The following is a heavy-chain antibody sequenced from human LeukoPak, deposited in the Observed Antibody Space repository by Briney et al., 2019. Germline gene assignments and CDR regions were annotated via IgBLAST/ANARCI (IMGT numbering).Heavy chain of an antibody. CDR1: GFTVSSNY. J-gene: IGHJ4*02. CDR2: MYSGGST. Sequence: GGALRLSCAASGFTVSSNYMNWVRQAPGKGLEWVSAMYSGGSTYYADSVKGRFTISRDYSKNTLYLQMNFLRPEDTAVYYCARAHGINLHYFDYWGQGTLVTVSS. D-gene: IGHD3-10*01. CDR3: ARAHGINLHYFDY. V-gene: IGHV3-53*01.